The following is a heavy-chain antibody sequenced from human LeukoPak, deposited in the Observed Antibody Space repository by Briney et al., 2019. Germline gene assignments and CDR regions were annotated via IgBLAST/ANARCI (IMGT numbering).Heavy chain of an antibody. CDR3: ARGYCSGGSCYFEGFDY. V-gene: IGHV1-2*04. CDR2: INPNSGGT. J-gene: IGHJ4*02. CDR1: GYTVTRYY. D-gene: IGHD2-15*01. Sequence: GASVKVSCKASGYTVTRYYMHWVRQAPGQGLEWMGWINPNSGGTNYAQKFQGWVTMTRDTSISTAYMELSRLRSDDTAVYYCARGYCSGGSCYFEGFDYWGQGTLVTVSS.